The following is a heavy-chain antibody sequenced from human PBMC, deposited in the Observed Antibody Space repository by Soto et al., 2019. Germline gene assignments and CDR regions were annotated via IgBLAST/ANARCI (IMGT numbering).Heavy chain of an antibody. Sequence: QVQLQESGPGLVKSSETLSLTCTVSGGSISGYYWSWIRQPAGKGLEWIGRLCTMGSTNYNPSLQSRVTMSVDTSKNEFSLKVSSVTAADTAVYFCARVRDYGLGTNRHYYGMDVWGQGTTVTVSS. CDR3: ARVRDYGLGTNRHYYGMDV. CDR2: LCTMGST. J-gene: IGHJ6*02. D-gene: IGHD3-10*01. V-gene: IGHV4-4*07. CDR1: GGSISGYY.